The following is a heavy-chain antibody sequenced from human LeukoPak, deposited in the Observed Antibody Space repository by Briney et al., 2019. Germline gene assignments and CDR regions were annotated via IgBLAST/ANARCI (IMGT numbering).Heavy chain of an antibody. CDR2: FDPEDGET. Sequence: ASVKVSCKVSGYTLTELSMHWVRQAPGKGLEWMGGFDPEDGETIYAQKFQGRVTMTEVTSTDTVYMELSSLRSEDTAVYYCATDLSFLGFPGYWGQGTLVTVSS. CDR3: ATDLSFLGFPGY. V-gene: IGHV1-24*01. J-gene: IGHJ4*02. CDR1: GYTLTELS. D-gene: IGHD2-21*01.